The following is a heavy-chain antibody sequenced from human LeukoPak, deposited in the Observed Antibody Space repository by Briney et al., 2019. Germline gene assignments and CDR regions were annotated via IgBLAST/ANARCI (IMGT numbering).Heavy chain of an antibody. D-gene: IGHD3-10*01. J-gene: IGHJ4*02. CDR3: AGARGGAYGFAFDS. V-gene: IGHV4-59*01. Sequence: SETLSLTCTVSGRSITSYYWSWIRQPPGKGLECIGYIYYTGNTNYSPSLRNRVTISVDTSKNQFSLKLNSVTAADTALYFCAGARGGAYGFAFDSWGQGTLVTVSS. CDR1: GRSITSYY. CDR2: IYYTGNT.